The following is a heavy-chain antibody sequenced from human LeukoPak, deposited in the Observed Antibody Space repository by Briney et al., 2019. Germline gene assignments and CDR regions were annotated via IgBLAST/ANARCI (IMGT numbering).Heavy chain of an antibody. CDR1: VGSINNFF. D-gene: IGHD3-10*01. CDR3: ARYVVYGSGKYYFDY. Sequence: PSETLSLTCTISVGSINNFFWIWIRQPPGKGLEWIGYIYYSGSTNYNPSLKSRVTISVDTSKNQFSLKLSSVTAADTAVYYCARYVVYGSGKYYFDYWGQGTLVTVSS. J-gene: IGHJ4*02. V-gene: IGHV4-59*08. CDR2: IYYSGST.